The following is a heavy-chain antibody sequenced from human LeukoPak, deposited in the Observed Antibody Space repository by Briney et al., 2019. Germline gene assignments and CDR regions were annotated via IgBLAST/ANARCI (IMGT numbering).Heavy chain of an antibody. V-gene: IGHV3-7*01. CDR1: GFPFSSYW. J-gene: IGHJ4*02. D-gene: IGHD1-1*01. CDR3: ARLTGTTGFDY. Sequence: GGSLRLSCAASGFPFSSYWMSWVRQAPGKGLEWVANIKQDGSDRYYVDSVKGRFTISRDNAKNPLYLQLNSLRADDTAVYYCARLTGTTGFDYWGQGTLVTVCS. CDR2: IKQDGSDR.